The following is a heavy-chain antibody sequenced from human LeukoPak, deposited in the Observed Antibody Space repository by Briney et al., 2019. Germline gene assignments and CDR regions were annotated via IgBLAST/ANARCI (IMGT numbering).Heavy chain of an antibody. CDR1: GGSISLTGYY. J-gene: IGHJ4*02. V-gene: IGHV4-39*07. CDR3: ARGMVRGVITPGY. CDR2: INHSGST. Sequence: SETLSLTCTVSGGSISLTGYYWGWIRQPPGKGLEWIGEINHSGSTNYNPSLKSRVTISVDPSKNQFSLKLRSVTAADTAVYYCARGMVRGVITPGYWGQGTLVTVSS. D-gene: IGHD3-10*01.